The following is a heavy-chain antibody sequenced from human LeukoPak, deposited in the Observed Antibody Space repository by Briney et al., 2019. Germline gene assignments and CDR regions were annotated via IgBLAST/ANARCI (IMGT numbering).Heavy chain of an antibody. J-gene: IGHJ4*02. D-gene: IGHD6-6*01. CDR3: AKDLYSSSSRFRSGYFDY. CDR1: GFTFSSYA. Sequence: PGGSLRLSCAASGFTFSSYAMSWVRQAPGKGLEWVSAISGSGGSTYYADSVKGRFTISRDNSKNTLYLQMNSLRAEDTAVYYCAKDLYSSSSRFRSGYFDYWGQGTLVTVSS. V-gene: IGHV3-23*01. CDR2: ISGSGGST.